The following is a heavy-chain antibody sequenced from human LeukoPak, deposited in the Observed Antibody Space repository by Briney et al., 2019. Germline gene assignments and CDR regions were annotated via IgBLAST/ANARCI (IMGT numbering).Heavy chain of an antibody. CDR1: GFTFSNYA. J-gene: IGHJ6*02. CDR2: ISKTGDAT. Sequence: GGSLRLSCAASGFTFSNYAMSWVRQAPGKGLEWVSAISKTGDATWYPDSVKGRFTISRDNAKNSLYLQMNSLRAEDTAVYYCARDGTRNYYVPYYGMDVWGQGTTVTVSS. D-gene: IGHD3-10*02. CDR3: ARDGTRNYYVPYYGMDV. V-gene: IGHV3-23*01.